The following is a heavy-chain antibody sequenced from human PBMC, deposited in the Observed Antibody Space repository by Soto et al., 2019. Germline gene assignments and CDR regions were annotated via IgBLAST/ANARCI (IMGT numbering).Heavy chain of an antibody. D-gene: IGHD2-21*01. CDR3: ARIPVDPSVIYWVDP. CDR1: CGSVSSGDYY. V-gene: IGHV4-61*08. Sequence: SETLSLTCTVSCGSVSSGDYYWSWIRQPPGKGLEWIGSIYYSGNTNYNPSLKSRVIISVDTSKNLFSLKLTSVTAADTAVYYSARIPVDPSVIYWVDPWGRVTLVSV. CDR2: IYYSGNT. J-gene: IGHJ5*02.